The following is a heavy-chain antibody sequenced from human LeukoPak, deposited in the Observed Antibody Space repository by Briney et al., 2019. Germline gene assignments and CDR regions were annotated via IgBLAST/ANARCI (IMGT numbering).Heavy chain of an antibody. CDR2: SSSGSTI. J-gene: IGHJ4*02. D-gene: IGHD6-19*01. Sequence: GGSLRLSCAASGFTFGIYEMNWVRQAPGKGLEWVSSSSGSTIYYADSVKGRFTISRDNAKNSLYLQMNSLRAEDTAIYYCAREDSSGLDYWGQGTLVTVSS. CDR1: GFTFGIYE. V-gene: IGHV3-48*03. CDR3: AREDSSGLDY.